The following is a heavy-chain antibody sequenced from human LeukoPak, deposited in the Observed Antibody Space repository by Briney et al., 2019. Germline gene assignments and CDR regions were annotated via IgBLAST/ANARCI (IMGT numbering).Heavy chain of an antibody. CDR2: IRYDGSNK. Sequence: GGSLRLSCAASGFAFSIYGIHWVRQAPGKGLEWVALIRYDGSNKYYADSVKGRFTISRDNSKNTLHLQMNSLRAEDTAVYYCAKGPLIEVAGTTWDYWGQGTLVTVSS. CDR1: GFAFSIYG. V-gene: IGHV3-30*02. CDR3: AKGPLIEVAGTTWDY. D-gene: IGHD6-19*01. J-gene: IGHJ4*02.